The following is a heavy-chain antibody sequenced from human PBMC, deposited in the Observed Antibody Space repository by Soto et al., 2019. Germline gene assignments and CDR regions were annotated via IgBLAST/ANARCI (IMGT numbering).Heavy chain of an antibody. CDR2: ISYDGSSK. V-gene: IGHV3-30*03. D-gene: IGHD3-22*01. CDR3: AGGYYFGDY. Sequence: QVQLVESGGSVVQPGRSLRLSCAASGFAFSSYGRQWVRQAPGQGLEWVALISYDGSSKYYADSVKGRFTISRDNSKNTVYLQLNSLRAEDTAVYYCAGGYYFGDYWGQGTLVTVSS. CDR1: GFAFSSYG. J-gene: IGHJ4*02.